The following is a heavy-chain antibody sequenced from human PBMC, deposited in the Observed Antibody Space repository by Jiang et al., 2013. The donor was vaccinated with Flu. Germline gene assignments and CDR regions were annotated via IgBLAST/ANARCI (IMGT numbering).Heavy chain of an antibody. Sequence: GAEVKKPGASVKVFCKASGYSFTTYAIHWVRQAPGQRLEWMGRINGDNGDTRYSQKFQGRVTIARDTSATTAYMELSSLRSEDTAVYYCARGSRNLAATLITLGYWGPGNLITVSS. J-gene: IGHJ4*03. CDR3: ARGSRNLAATLITLGY. V-gene: IGHV1-3*01. D-gene: IGHD6-25*01. CDR2: INGDNGDT. CDR1: GYSFTTYA.